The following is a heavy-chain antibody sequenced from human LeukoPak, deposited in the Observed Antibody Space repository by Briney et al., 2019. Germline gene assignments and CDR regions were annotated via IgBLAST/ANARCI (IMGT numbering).Heavy chain of an antibody. CDR2: IRYDGSNK. CDR3: ARDDTAMVTFIDY. CDR1: GFTFSSYG. J-gene: IGHJ4*02. Sequence: GGSLRLSCAASGFTFSSYGMHWVRQAPGKGLEWVAFIRYDGSNKYYADSVKGRFTISRDNSKNTLYLQMNSLRAEDTAVYYCARDDTAMVTFIDYWGQGTLVTVSS. D-gene: IGHD5-18*01. V-gene: IGHV3-30*02.